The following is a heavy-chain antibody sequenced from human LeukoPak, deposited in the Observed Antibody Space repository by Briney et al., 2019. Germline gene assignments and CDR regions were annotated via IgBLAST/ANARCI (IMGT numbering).Heavy chain of an antibody. CDR1: AGFIIVYY. V-gene: IGHV4-4*07. D-gene: IGHD6-13*01. CDR3: ARDAYSNSYYWFDP. CDR2: IYNSGST. J-gene: IGHJ5*02. Sequence: SATQSLTCTVSAGFIIVYYCSWIRRPAGEGLEWIGRIYNSGSTNYNTSLQSRVPISVDKSNNQFSLKLTSVTAADTAVYYCARDAYSNSYYWFDPWGQGTLVTVSS.